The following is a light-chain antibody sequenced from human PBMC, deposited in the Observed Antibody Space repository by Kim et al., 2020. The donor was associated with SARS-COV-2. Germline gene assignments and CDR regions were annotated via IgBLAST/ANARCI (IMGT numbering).Light chain of an antibody. V-gene: IGKV3-15*01. J-gene: IGKJ4*01. CDR2: GAS. CDR3: QQYNNWPPLT. CDR1: QSVSSN. Sequence: GERATLSCTASQSVSSNFAWYQQKPGQAPRLLIYGASTRATGIPARFSGSGSGTEFTLTISSLQSEDFAVYYCQQYNNWPPLTFGGGTKVDIK.